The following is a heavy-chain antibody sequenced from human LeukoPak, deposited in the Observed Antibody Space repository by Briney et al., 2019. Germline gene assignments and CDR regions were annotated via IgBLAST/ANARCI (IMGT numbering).Heavy chain of an antibody. CDR1: GFTFSSYL. CDR3: ARDTMLGMGNP. Sequence: GGSLRLSCAASGFTFSSYLMHWVRQAPGKGLVWVSRIDSDGSSARYADSVKGRFTISRDNAKDTLYLQMNSLRDEDTAVYYCARDTMLGMGNPWGQGTLVTVSS. J-gene: IGHJ5*02. V-gene: IGHV3-74*01. CDR2: IDSDGSSA. D-gene: IGHD3-10*02.